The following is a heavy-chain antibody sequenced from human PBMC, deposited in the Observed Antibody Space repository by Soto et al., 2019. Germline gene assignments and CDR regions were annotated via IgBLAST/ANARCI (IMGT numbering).Heavy chain of an antibody. J-gene: IGHJ4*02. CDR2: INHSGST. Sequence: QVQLQQWGAGLLKPSETLSLTCAVYGGSFSGYYWSWIRQPPGKGLEWIGEINHSGSTNYNPSLRGGVPISVDTPKNQFSLRLSSVPAADTAVYYCARGRIAAAPFDSWGQGTLVTVPS. CDR1: GGSFSGYY. D-gene: IGHD6-25*01. CDR3: ARGRIAAAPFDS. V-gene: IGHV4-34*01.